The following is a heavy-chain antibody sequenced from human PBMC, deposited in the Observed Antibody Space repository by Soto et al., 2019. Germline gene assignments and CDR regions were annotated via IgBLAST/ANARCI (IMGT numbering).Heavy chain of an antibody. V-gene: IGHV4-61*01. D-gene: IGHD3-22*01. CDR2: IYYSGST. Sequence: TSETLSLTCTVSGGSVSSGSYYWSWIRQPPGKGLEWIGYIYYSGSTNYNPSLKSRVTISVDTSKNQFSLKLSSVTAADTAVYYCARVRPPLDYDSSGYYADWGQGTLVTVSS. J-gene: IGHJ4*02. CDR3: ARVRPPLDYDSSGYYAD. CDR1: GGSVSSGSYY.